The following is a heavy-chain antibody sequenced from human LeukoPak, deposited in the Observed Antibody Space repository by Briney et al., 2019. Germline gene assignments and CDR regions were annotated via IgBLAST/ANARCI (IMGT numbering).Heavy chain of an antibody. V-gene: IGHV3-53*01. J-gene: IGHJ4*02. D-gene: IGHD1-14*01. Sequence: PRESLRLSCAASGFTLITNDMTWVRQAPGKGLEWVSVLYSDGNTKYADSVQGRFTISRDNSKNTLYLEMNSLSPDDTAVYYCARGVEPLAANTLAYWGQGTLVTVSS. CDR3: ARGVEPLAANTLAY. CDR2: LYSDGNT. CDR1: GFTLITND.